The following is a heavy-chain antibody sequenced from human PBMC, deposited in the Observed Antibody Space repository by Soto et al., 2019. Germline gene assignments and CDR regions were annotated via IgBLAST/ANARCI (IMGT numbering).Heavy chain of an antibody. J-gene: IGHJ5*02. V-gene: IGHV3-23*01. CDR2: ISATGGST. D-gene: IGHD2-21*02. CDR1: GFTFSSYT. Sequence: EVQLLESGGGLVQPGGSLRLSCAASGFTFSSYTMSWVRQAPGKGLEWVSGISATGGSTYYADSVKGRFTFSRDNSKNTLYLQMNSLRAEDTAVYYCAKGFIRDCGGDCTVDTWGQGTLVTVPS. CDR3: AKGFIRDCGGDCTVDT.